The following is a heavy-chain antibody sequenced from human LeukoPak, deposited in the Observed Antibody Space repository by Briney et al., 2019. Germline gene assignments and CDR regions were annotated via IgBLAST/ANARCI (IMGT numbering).Heavy chain of an antibody. Sequence: GASVKVSCKASGYTFTSYDINWVRQATGQGLEWMGWMNPNSGNTGYAQKFQGRVTMTRNTSISTAYMELSSLRSEDTAVYYCARTLPREIPLFDIWGQGTMVTVSS. D-gene: IGHD2-2*02. CDR2: MNPNSGNT. J-gene: IGHJ3*02. V-gene: IGHV1-8*01. CDR3: ARTLPREIPLFDI. CDR1: GYTFTSYD.